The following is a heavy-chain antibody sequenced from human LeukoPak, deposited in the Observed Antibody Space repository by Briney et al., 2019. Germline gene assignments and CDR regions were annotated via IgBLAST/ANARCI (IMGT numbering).Heavy chain of an antibody. CDR3: ARRFYYAMDV. V-gene: IGHV1-2*02. CDR2: INPNSGDT. J-gene: IGHJ6*02. CDR1: GYSVTGYF. Sequence: ASVTGSCKTSGYSVTGYFMHWVRQSPGQGLEWMGWINPNSGDTNYAQKFQGRVTMTRDTSISTAYMELSRLRSDDAAVYYCARRFYYAMDVWGQGTTVTVSS. D-gene: IGHD3-16*01.